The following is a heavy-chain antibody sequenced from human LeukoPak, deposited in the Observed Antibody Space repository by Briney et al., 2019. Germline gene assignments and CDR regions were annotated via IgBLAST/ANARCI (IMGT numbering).Heavy chain of an antibody. CDR1: GGSISSSSYY. J-gene: IGHJ4*02. CDR3: ARHGYGSLPPLDY. CDR2: IYYSGST. Sequence: SETLSLTCTVSGGSISSSSYYRGWIRQPPGKGLEWIGSIYYSGSTYYNPSLKSRVTISVDTSKNQFSLKLSSVTAADTAVYYCARHGYGSLPPLDYWGQGTLVTVSS. D-gene: IGHD5-18*01. V-gene: IGHV4-39*01.